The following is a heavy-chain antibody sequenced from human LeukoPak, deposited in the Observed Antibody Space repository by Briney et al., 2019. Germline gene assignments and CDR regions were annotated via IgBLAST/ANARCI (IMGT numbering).Heavy chain of an antibody. D-gene: IGHD2-2*01. J-gene: IGHJ6*02. CDR1: GGTFSSFA. V-gene: IGHV1-69*13. CDR2: IIPIFGTA. Sequence: APVKVSCKASGGTFSSFAISCVRQAPGQWLEWMGGIIPIFGTANYAQKFQGRVTITADESTSTAYMELSSLRSEDTAVYYCARDDIVVVPAAMPYYYGMDVWGQGTTVTVSS. CDR3: ARDDIVVVPAAMPYYYGMDV.